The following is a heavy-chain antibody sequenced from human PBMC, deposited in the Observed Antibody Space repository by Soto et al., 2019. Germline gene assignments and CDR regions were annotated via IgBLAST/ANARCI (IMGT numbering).Heavy chain of an antibody. CDR1: GYTFTSYD. CDR2: MNPNSGNT. D-gene: IGHD3-22*01. J-gene: IGHJ5*02. CDR3: ARGRPRNHYYDRGTQLSWFDP. Sequence: QGQLVQSGAEVKKPGASVKVSCKASGYTFTSYDINWVRQATGQGLEWMGWMNPNSGNTGYAQKFQGRVTMTRNTAISTAYMELSSLRSEDTAVYYCARGRPRNHYYDRGTQLSWFDPWGQGTLVTVSS. V-gene: IGHV1-8*01.